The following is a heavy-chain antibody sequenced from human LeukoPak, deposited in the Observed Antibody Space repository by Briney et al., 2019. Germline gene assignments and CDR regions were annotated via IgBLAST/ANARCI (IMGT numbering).Heavy chain of an antibody. Sequence: RSSVKVSCKASGHTFTDYYIHWVRQAPGQGLEWMGRIILKTGGTEYAQKFQGRVTMTRDTSVSTAYLELSGLRSDDTAVYYCARSASTSWLHFDYWGQGTLVTVSS. CDR3: ARSASTSWLHFDY. V-gene: IGHV1-2*06. J-gene: IGHJ4*02. CDR2: IILKTGGT. D-gene: IGHD6-13*01. CDR1: GHTFTDYY.